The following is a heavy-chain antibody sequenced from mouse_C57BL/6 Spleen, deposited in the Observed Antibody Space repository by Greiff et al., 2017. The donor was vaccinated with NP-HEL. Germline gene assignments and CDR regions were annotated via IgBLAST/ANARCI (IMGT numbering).Heavy chain of an antibody. V-gene: IGHV14-4*01. CDR3: TTDTLTGGGPGLAY. CDR1: GFNIKDDY. Sequence: EVQLQQSGAELVRPGASVKLSCTASGFNIKDDYMHWVKQRPEQGLEWIGWIDPENGDTEYASKFQGKATITADTSSNTAYLPHSSLTSEDTAVYYCTTDTLTGGGPGLAYWGQGTLVTVAA. J-gene: IGHJ3*01. CDR2: IDPENGDT.